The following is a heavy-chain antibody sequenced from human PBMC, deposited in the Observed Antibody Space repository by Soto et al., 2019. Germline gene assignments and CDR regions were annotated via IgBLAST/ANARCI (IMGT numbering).Heavy chain of an antibody. J-gene: IGHJ6*03. V-gene: IGHV3-66*01. D-gene: IGHD4-17*01. CDR2: IYSGGST. CDR1: GFTVSSNY. Sequence: GGSLRLSCAASGFTVSSNYMNWVRQAPGKGLEWVSVIYSGGSTYYADSLKGRFTISRDISENTVHLQMNSLRAEDTAVYYCARSPLRSYHMDVWGKGTKVTVSS. CDR3: ARSPLRSYHMDV.